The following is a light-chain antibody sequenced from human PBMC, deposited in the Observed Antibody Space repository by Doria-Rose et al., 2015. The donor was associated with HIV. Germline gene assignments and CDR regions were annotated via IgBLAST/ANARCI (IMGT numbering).Light chain of an antibody. V-gene: IGKV3-20*01. Sequence: DIVMTQSSGTLSLSPGERATLSCRASQSFSSTYLAWYQQKPGQAPSLLTYDGSTRATGIPDRFSASGSGTDFTLTINRLEPEDFALYYCHQYGTSWTFGQGTKMEI. J-gene: IGKJ1*01. CDR2: DGS. CDR3: HQYGTSWT. CDR1: QSFSSTY.